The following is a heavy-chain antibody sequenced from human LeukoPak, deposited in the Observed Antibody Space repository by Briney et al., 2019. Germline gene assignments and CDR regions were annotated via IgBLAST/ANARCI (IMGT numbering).Heavy chain of an antibody. CDR2: ISGSGGNT. V-gene: IGHV3-23*01. CDR1: AFTFSNYW. CDR3: AKNSDSTGYSSSWSHLDY. D-gene: IGHD6-13*01. Sequence: PGGSLRLSCAASAFTFSNYWMHWVRQAPGKGLEWVSAISGSGGNTYYADSVRGRFTISRDNSKNTLYLQMNSLRAEDTAVYYCAKNSDSTGYSSSWSHLDYWGQGTLVTVSS. J-gene: IGHJ4*02.